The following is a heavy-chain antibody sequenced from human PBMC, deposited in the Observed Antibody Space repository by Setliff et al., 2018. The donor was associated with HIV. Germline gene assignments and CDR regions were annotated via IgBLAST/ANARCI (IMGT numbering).Heavy chain of an antibody. Sequence: SETLSLTCTVSGGSVNRTNFYWAWIRQPPGKGLEWLGNVYYTGATYVHPSLNSRVTVSIDASKNQFSVKMRSVTAADTAVYYCASWGAGGNSGFDYWGRGTLVISPQ. CDR1: GGSVNRTNFY. CDR2: VYYTGAT. V-gene: IGHV4-39*07. CDR3: ASWGAGGNSGFDY. J-gene: IGHJ4*02. D-gene: IGHD2-21*01.